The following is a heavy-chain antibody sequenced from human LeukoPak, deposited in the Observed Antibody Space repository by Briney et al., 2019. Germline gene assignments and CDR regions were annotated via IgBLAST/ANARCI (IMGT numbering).Heavy chain of an antibody. J-gene: IGHJ1*01. V-gene: IGHV4-30-2*01. CDR1: GGSISSGGYS. Sequence: TLSLTCAVSGGSISSGGYSWSWIRQPPGKGLEWIGYIYHSGSTYYNPSLKSRVTISVDRSKNQFSLKLSSVTAADTAVYYCASHCSGGSCYRPGYFQHWGQGTLVTVSS. CDR3: ASHCSGGSCYRPGYFQH. CDR2: IYHSGST. D-gene: IGHD2-15*01.